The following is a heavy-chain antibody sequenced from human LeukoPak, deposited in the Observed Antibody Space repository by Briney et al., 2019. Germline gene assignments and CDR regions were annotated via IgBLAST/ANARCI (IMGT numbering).Heavy chain of an antibody. CDR1: GGSISSYY. CDR2: IYTSGST. Sequence: SETLSLTCTVSGGSISSYYWSWIRQPAGKGLEWIGRIYTSGSTNYNPSLKSRVTMSVDTSKNQFSLKLSSVTAADTAVYYCARGGCSGGSCYSPIEYYYYYMDVWGKGTTVTVSS. J-gene: IGHJ6*03. D-gene: IGHD2-15*01. CDR3: ARGGCSGGSCYSPIEYYYYYMDV. V-gene: IGHV4-4*07.